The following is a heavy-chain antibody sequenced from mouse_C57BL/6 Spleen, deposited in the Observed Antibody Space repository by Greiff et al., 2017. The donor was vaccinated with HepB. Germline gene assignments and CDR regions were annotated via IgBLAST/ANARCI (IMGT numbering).Heavy chain of an antibody. Sequence: EVKLVESGGGLVQPKGSLKLSCAASGFSFNTYAMNWVRQAPGKGLEWVARIRSKSNNYATYYADSVKDRFTISRDDSESMLYLQMNNLKTEDTAMYYCVRHGLDYYGSSYGYWYFDVWGTGTTVTVSS. D-gene: IGHD1-1*01. V-gene: IGHV10-1*01. CDR2: IRSKSNNYAT. J-gene: IGHJ1*03. CDR1: GFSFNTYA. CDR3: VRHGLDYYGSSYGYWYFDV.